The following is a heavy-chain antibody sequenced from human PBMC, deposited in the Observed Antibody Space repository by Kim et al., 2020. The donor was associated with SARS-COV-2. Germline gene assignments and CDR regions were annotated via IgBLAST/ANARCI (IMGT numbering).Heavy chain of an antibody. V-gene: IGHV1-2*02. Sequence: AAFKVSCKASGYTFTGYYMNWVRQAPGQGLEWMGWINPNSGGTNYAQEFQGRVTMTRDTSISTAYMELSRLRSDDTAVYYCAREGITMVRGVRSWFDPWRQGTLVTVS. J-gene: IGHJ5*02. CDR1: GYTFTGYY. CDR3: AREGITMVRGVRSWFDP. D-gene: IGHD3-10*01. CDR2: INPNSGGT.